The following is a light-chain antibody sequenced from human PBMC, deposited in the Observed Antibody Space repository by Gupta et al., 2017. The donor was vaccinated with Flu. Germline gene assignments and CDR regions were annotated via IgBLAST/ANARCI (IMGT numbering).Light chain of an antibody. CDR3: GTWDSSLSAGV. CDR2: ENN. Sequence: QSVLTQPPSVSAAPGQKVTISCSGSSSNIGNNYVPWYQQLPGTAPKLLIYENNKRPSGIPDRFSGSKSGTSATLGITGLQTGDEADYYCGTWDSSLSAGVFGGGTKLTVL. V-gene: IGLV1-51*02. CDR1: SSNIGNNY. J-gene: IGLJ2*01.